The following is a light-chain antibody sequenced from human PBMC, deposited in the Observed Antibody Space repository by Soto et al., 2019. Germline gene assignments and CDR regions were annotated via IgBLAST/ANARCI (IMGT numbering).Light chain of an antibody. CDR1: QSLTSSY. Sequence: EIVLTQSPGTLSLSPGERASLSCRASQSLTSSYLAWYQQKPGQAPRLLIYGASSRATGIPDRFSGSGSGTDFTLTISRLEPEDFAVYYCQQYNNWPITFGQGTRLENK. CDR3: QQYNNWPIT. V-gene: IGKV3-20*01. J-gene: IGKJ5*01. CDR2: GAS.